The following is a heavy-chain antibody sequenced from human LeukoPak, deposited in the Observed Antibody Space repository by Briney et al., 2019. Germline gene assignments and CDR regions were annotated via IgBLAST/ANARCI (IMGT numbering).Heavy chain of an antibody. CDR3: ARDRGGSRSDC. CDR2: IYSGGTT. J-gene: IGHJ4*02. V-gene: IGHV3-66*01. CDR1: GFTVSTSY. D-gene: IGHD6-13*01. Sequence: GGSLRLSCAASGFTVSTSYMSWVRQAPGKGLEWVSVIYSGGTTYYADSVKGRFTISRDNSKNTLYLQMNSLRAEDTAVYYCARDRGGSRSDCWGQGTLVTVSS.